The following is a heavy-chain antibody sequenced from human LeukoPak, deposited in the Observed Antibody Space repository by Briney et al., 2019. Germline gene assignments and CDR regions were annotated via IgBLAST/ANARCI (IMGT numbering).Heavy chain of an antibody. CDR1: GGSFSGYY. V-gene: IGHV4-34*01. D-gene: IGHD2-15*01. CDR3: ARKAVYCSGGSCSQLFDY. CDR2: INHSGST. Sequence: SETLSLTCAVYGGSFSGYYWSWIRQPPGKGLEWIGEINHSGSTNYNPSLKSRVTISVDTSKNQFSLKLSSVTAADTAVYYCARKAVYCSGGSCSQLFDYWGQGTLVTVSS. J-gene: IGHJ4*02.